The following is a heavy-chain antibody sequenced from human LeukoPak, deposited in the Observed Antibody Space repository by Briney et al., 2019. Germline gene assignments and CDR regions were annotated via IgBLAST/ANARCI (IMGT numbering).Heavy chain of an antibody. CDR3: AREDTRPL. J-gene: IGHJ4*02. Sequence: GGSLRLSCAASGFTFSSYAMHWVRRAPGKGLEWVAVISYDGSNKYYADSVKGRFTISRGNSKNTLYLQMNSLRAEDTAVYYCAREDTRPLWGQGTLVTVSS. CDR2: ISYDGSNK. CDR1: GFTFSSYA. V-gene: IGHV3-30-3*01. D-gene: IGHD5-18*01.